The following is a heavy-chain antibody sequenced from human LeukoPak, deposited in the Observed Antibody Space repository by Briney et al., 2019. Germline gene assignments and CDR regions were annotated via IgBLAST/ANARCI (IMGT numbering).Heavy chain of an antibody. CDR3: AKSVLGNYLYYYYYGMDV. J-gene: IGHJ6*02. CDR1: GFTFSSYA. Sequence: GGSLRLSCAASGFTFSSYAMSWVRQAPGKGLEWVSAISGSGGSTYYADSVKGRFTIPRDNSKNTLYLQMNSLRAEDTAVYYCAKSVLGNYLYYYYYGMDVWGQGTTVTVSS. D-gene: IGHD4-11*01. CDR2: ISGSGGST. V-gene: IGHV3-23*01.